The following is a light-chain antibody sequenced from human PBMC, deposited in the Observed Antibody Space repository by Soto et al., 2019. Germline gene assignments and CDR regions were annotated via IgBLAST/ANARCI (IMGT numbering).Light chain of an antibody. J-gene: IGKJ2*01. Sequence: DNQMTQSPSTLSASVGDIVTITCRASQSIGSWLAWYKQTPGEAPKLLIYKASTLESGVPSRFSSSEPGTEFTITVSSLKRDDFVTYYCQQYNTYPPPFGQGTKLDIK. CDR1: QSIGSW. CDR3: QQYNTYPPP. CDR2: KAS. V-gene: IGKV1-5*03.